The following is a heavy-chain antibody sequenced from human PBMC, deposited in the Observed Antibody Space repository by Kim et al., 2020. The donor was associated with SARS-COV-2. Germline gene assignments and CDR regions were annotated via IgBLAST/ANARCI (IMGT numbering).Heavy chain of an antibody. V-gene: IGHV3-21*01. CDR3: ARGYCSAGPCNLPDAFDI. CDR2: INARSNI. CDR1: GFTFNIYN. Sequence: GGSLRLSCAASGFTFNIYNMNWVRQAPGKGLEWVSSINARSNIYYADSMKGRFTISRDNAKNSLYLQMNSLGAEDSAVYYCARGYCSAGPCNLPDAFDIWGQGTMVTVSS. D-gene: IGHD2-15*01. J-gene: IGHJ3*02.